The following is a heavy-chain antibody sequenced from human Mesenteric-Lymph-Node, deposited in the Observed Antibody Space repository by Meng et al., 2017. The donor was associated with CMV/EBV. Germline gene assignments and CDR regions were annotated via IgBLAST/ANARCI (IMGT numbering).Heavy chain of an antibody. CDR1: GGSFSVYY. CDR3: ARGLRRTAACPRWFDP. V-gene: IGHV4-34*01. CDR2: INHSGST. J-gene: IGHJ5*02. D-gene: IGHD6-13*01. Sequence: SETLSLTCAVYGGSFSVYYWSWIRQPPGKGLEWIAEINHSGSTNYNPSLKSRVTISVDTSKNQFSLNLSSVTAADTAVYYCARGLRRTAACPRWFDPWGQGTLVTVSS.